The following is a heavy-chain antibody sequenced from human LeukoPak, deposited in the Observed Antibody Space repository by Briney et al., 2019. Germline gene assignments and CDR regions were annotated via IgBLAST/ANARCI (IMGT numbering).Heavy chain of an antibody. V-gene: IGHV3-23*01. CDR1: GLTFSNYA. CDR3: AKGMSGCNPYNWFDP. Sequence: GGSLRLSCAVSGLTFSNYAMSWVRQAPGKGLEWVSLIGGSGANTFYADSVKGRFTISRDNSKNTLFLQMHSLRAEDTAVYYCAKGMSGCNPYNWFDPWGQGTLVTVSS. J-gene: IGHJ5*02. D-gene: IGHD1-26*01. CDR2: IGGSGANT.